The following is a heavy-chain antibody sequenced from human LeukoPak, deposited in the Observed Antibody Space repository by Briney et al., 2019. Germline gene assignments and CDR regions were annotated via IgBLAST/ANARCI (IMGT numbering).Heavy chain of an antibody. D-gene: IGHD2-15*01. J-gene: IGHJ4*02. V-gene: IGHV4-59*08. Sequence: SETLSLTCTVSGGSISSYYWSWIRQPPGKGLEWIGNIYYSGSTNYNPSLKSRVTISVDTSKNQFSLKLSSVTAADTAVYYCARSYCSGGSCWVYFDYWGQGTLVTVSS. CDR3: ARSYCSGGSCWVYFDY. CDR2: IYYSGST. CDR1: GGSISSYY.